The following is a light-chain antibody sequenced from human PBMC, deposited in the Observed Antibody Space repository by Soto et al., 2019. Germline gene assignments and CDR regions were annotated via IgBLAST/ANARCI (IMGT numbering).Light chain of an antibody. CDR3: SSYTKVNTLVV. CDR1: SRDVGRYNY. CDR2: EVS. V-gene: IGLV2-14*01. Sequence: QSALTQPASVSGPPGQSITISCSGTSRDVGRYNYVSWYQQHPGKAPRLMIYEVSNRPSGISNRFSGSKSGNTASLTISGLQAEDEADYFCSSYTKVNTLVVFGGGTKLTVL. J-gene: IGLJ2*01.